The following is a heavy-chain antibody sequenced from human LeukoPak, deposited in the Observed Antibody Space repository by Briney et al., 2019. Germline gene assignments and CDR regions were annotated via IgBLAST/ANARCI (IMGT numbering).Heavy chain of an antibody. V-gene: IGHV1-2*02. CDR1: GYTFTGYY. CDR2: INPNSGGT. Sequence: ASVKVSCKASGYTFTGYYMHWVRQAPGQGLEWMGWINPNSGGTNYAQKFQGRVTMTRDTSISTAYMELSRLRSDDTAVYYCVRVRIAAGPYDGFDIWGQGTMVTGSS. J-gene: IGHJ3*02. CDR3: VRVRIAAGPYDGFDI. D-gene: IGHD6-13*01.